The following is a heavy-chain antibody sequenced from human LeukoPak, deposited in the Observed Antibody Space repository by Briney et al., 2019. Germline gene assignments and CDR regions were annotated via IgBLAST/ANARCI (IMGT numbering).Heavy chain of an antibody. V-gene: IGHV3-21*01. CDR2: ISSSSSYI. CDR3: ARDGRIRGAFDI. J-gene: IGHJ3*02. Sequence: PGGSLRLSCAASGFTFSSYSMNWVRQAPGKGLEWVSSISSSSSYIYYADSVKGRFTISRDNAETSLYLQMNRLRAEDTAVYYCARDGRIRGAFDIWGQGTMVTVSS. D-gene: IGHD3-10*01. CDR1: GFTFSSYS.